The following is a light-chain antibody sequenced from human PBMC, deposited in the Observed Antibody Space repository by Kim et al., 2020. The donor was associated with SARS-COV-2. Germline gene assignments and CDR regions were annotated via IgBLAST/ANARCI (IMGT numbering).Light chain of an antibody. Sequence: QSITISGSGTSGDVGAYNYVSWYQHYPGKTPKLMIFKVSQRPSGVSDRFSGSKSGNTASLTISGLQGDDEADYFCSSYTGSRSYVFGTGTKVTVL. CDR2: KVS. CDR1: SGDVGAYNY. V-gene: IGLV2-14*01. CDR3: SSYTGSRSYV. J-gene: IGLJ1*01.